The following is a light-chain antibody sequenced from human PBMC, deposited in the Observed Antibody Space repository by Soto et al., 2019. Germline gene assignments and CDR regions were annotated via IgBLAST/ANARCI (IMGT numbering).Light chain of an antibody. Sequence: QSVLTQPPSASGSPGQSVTISCTGTGSDVGGYNYVSWYQQHPGKAPKLIIYEVSQRPSGVPDRFSGYKSGNTASLTVSGLQAEDEADYYCSSYAGSNFWVFGGGTQLTVL. CDR2: EVS. CDR1: GSDVGGYNY. V-gene: IGLV2-8*01. J-gene: IGLJ3*02. CDR3: SSYAGSNFWV.